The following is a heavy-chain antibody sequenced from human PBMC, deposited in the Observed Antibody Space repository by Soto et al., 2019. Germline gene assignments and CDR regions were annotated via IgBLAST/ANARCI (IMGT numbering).Heavy chain of an antibody. CDR3: ARVEYSGYDYAFDI. D-gene: IGHD5-12*01. CDR1: GGTFSSYT. V-gene: IGHV1-69*02. J-gene: IGHJ3*02. Sequence: GASVKVSCKASGGTFSSYTISWARQAPGQGLEWMGRIIPILGIANYAQKFQGRVTITADKSTSTAYMELSSLRSEDTAVYYCARVEYSGYDYAFDIWGQGTMVTFSS. CDR2: IIPILGIA.